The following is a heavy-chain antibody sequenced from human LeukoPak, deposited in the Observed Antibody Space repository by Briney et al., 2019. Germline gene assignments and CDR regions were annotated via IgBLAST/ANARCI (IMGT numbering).Heavy chain of an antibody. CDR1: GFTVSSNY. J-gene: IGHJ4*02. D-gene: IGHD3-22*01. CDR3: ARVGGYYDSSGYLNY. Sequence: PGGSLRLSCAASGFTVSSNYMSWVRQAPGKGLEWVSVIYSGGSTYYADSVKGRFTISRDNSKNTLYLQMNSLRAEDTAAYYCARVGGYYDSSGYLNYWGQGTLVTVSS. V-gene: IGHV3-53*01. CDR2: IYSGGST.